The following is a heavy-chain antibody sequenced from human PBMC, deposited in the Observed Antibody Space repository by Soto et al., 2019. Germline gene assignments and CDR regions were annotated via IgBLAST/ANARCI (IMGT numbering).Heavy chain of an antibody. D-gene: IGHD3-10*01. Sequence: QVQLVQSGAEVKKPGASVKVSCKASGYTITNYYIHWVRQAPGQRLEWMGIINPSGGSTSYAQKFQGRITMTWATSTGTVDMELNSLRSEDTAVYYCASHSIGDRYGDYSDYWGRGTLVTVSS. CDR1: GYTITNYY. V-gene: IGHV1-46*01. CDR2: INPSGGST. CDR3: ASHSIGDRYGDYSDY. J-gene: IGHJ4*02.